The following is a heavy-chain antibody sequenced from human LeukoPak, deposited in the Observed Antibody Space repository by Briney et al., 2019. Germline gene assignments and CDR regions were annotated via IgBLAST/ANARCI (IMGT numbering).Heavy chain of an antibody. V-gene: IGHV3-66*01. CDR2: IYAGGST. Sequence: GGSLRLSCAASGFTVSSNYMAWVRQAPGKGLEWVSIIYAGGSTYYADAVEDRFTTSRDNSRNTLYLQMNSLRAEDTAIYYCTRDRRTSVTRGAFDSWGQGTLVTVSS. CDR1: GFTVSSNY. J-gene: IGHJ4*02. D-gene: IGHD4-17*01. CDR3: TRDRRTSVTRGAFDS.